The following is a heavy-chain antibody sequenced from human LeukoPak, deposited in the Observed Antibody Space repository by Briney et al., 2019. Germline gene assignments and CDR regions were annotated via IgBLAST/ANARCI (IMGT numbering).Heavy chain of an antibody. V-gene: IGHV1-2*02. J-gene: IGHJ4*02. Sequence: ASVKVSCKASGYTFSDYHINWVRQASGQGLEWMGWINPNSGDTKYAQAFQGRVTMTRDTSISTAYMELNRLRSDDTAMYYCARGDYSNGYLYRLDSWGQGTLVTVSS. CDR1: GYTFSDYH. CDR2: INPNSGDT. CDR3: ARGDYSNGYLYRLDS. D-gene: IGHD3-3*01.